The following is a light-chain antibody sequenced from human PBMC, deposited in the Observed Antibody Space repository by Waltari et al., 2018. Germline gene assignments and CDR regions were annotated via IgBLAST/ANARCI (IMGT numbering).Light chain of an antibody. J-gene: IGKJ1*01. V-gene: IGKV3-20*01. CDR2: HTS. CDR1: QSIVKY. Sequence: EIMLTQSPGTLSLSPGDRATLSCKASQSIVKYLAWYQQKPGQAPRLLIYHTSIRATDIPDRFSGSGSETDFSLTISRLEPEDFAVYYCQHYVRLPATFGQGTNVEIK. CDR3: QHYVRLPAT.